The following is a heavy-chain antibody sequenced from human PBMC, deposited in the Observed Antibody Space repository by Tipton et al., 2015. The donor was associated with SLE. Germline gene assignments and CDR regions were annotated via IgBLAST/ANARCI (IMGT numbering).Heavy chain of an antibody. D-gene: IGHD1-26*01. CDR2: IGD. J-gene: IGHJ5*02. CDR1: GLTLKNHA. CDR3: AKDLGWEVGATST. V-gene: IGHV3-23*01. Sequence: SLRLSCTASGLTLKNHAMSWVRQAPGKGLEWVSTIGDKYTESVKGRFTISRDDSRDTPYLQMNSLRVDDTAVYYCAKDLGWEVGATSTWGQGTLVTVSS.